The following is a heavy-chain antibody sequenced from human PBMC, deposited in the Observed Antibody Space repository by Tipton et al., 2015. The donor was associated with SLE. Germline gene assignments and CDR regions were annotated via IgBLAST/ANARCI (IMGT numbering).Heavy chain of an antibody. CDR2: ISWNSGSI. CDR3: AKAKYYGSGSEYYYFDY. D-gene: IGHD3-10*01. Sequence: SLRLSCAASGFTFDESAMHWVRQAPGKGLEWGSGISWNSGSIGYADSVKGRFTISRDNAKNSLYLQMNSLRAEDTALYYCAKAKYYGSGSEYYYFDYWGQGTLVTVSS. J-gene: IGHJ4*02. CDR1: GFTFDESA. V-gene: IGHV3-9*01.